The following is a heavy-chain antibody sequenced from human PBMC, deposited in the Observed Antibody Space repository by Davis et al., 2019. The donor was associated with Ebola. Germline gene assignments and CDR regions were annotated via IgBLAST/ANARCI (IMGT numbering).Heavy chain of an antibody. D-gene: IGHD6-19*01. CDR2: IYYSGTT. CDR3: ARGSQWLGPDY. J-gene: IGHJ4*02. Sequence: GSLRLSCAASGFTFDDYDMYWVRQAPGKGLEWVGYIYYSGTTHYNPSLRGRVTISVDTSKKHFSLKLGSVTAADTAVYYCARGSQWLGPDYWGQGTLVTVSS. V-gene: IGHV4-59*01. CDR1: GFTFDDYD.